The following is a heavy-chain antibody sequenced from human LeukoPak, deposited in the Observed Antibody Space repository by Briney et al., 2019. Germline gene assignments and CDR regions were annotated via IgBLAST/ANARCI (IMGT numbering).Heavy chain of an antibody. CDR1: GFTFSSYA. V-gene: IGHV3-64*04. J-gene: IGHJ4*02. D-gene: IGHD6-6*01. CDR2: ISSNGGST. CDR3: AGSSSSYFDY. Sequence: PGGSLRLSCSASGFTFSSYAMHWVRQAPGKGLEYVSAISSNGGSTYYADSVKGRFTISRDNSKNTLYLQMNSLRAEDTAVYYCAGSSSSYFDYWGQGTLVTVSS.